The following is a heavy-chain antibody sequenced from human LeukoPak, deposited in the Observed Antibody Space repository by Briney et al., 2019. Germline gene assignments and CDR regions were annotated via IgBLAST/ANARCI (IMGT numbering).Heavy chain of an antibody. CDR3: AREPGIAAAGPTAYFDY. Sequence: ASVKVSCKASGGTFSSYAISWVRQAPGQGLEWMGGIIPIFGTANYAQKFQGRVTTTADESTSTAYMELSSLRSEDTAVYYCAREPGIAAAGPTAYFDYWGQGTLVTVSS. V-gene: IGHV1-69*01. J-gene: IGHJ4*02. CDR1: GGTFSSYA. CDR2: IIPIFGTA. D-gene: IGHD6-13*01.